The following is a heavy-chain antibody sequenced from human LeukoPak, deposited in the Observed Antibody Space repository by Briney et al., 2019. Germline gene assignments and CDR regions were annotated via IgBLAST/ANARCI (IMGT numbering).Heavy chain of an antibody. CDR3: ARALNGFDI. V-gene: IGHV3-53*01. CDR2: IYSGGSI. J-gene: IGHJ3*02. CDR1: GLIVSSNY. Sequence: GGSLRVSCAASGLIVSSNYMTWVRQAPGKGLEWVSVIYSGGSIYYADSVKGRFTISRDNSRNTLYLQLNSLRAEDTAVYYCARALNGFDIWGPGTLVTVSS.